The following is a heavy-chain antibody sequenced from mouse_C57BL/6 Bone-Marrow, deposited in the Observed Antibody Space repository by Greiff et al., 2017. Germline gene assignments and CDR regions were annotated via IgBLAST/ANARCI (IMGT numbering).Heavy chain of an antibody. D-gene: IGHD1-1*01. V-gene: IGHV14-4*01. Sequence: VQLQQSGAELVRPGASVKLSCTASGFNIKADYMHWVKQRPEQGLEWIGWIDPENGDTEYASKFQGKATITADTSSNTAYLQLSSLTSEDTAVYCCTLTTVVPYYFDYWGQGTTLTVSA. CDR2: IDPENGDT. J-gene: IGHJ2*01. CDR1: GFNIKADY. CDR3: TLTTVVPYYFDY.